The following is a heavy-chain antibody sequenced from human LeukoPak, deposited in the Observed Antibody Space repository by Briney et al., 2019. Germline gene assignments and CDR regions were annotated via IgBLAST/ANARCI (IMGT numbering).Heavy chain of an antibody. D-gene: IGHD5-18*01. V-gene: IGHV1-2*02. J-gene: IGHJ4*02. Sequence: ASVKVSCKASGYTFTGYYMHWVRQAPGQGLEWMGFINPNSGGTNYAQKFQGRVTMTRDTSISAVYMELSRLRSDDTAVYYCARDRYSYGYGRADYWGQGTLVTVSS. CDR3: ARDRYSYGYGRADY. CDR1: GYTFTGYY. CDR2: INPNSGGT.